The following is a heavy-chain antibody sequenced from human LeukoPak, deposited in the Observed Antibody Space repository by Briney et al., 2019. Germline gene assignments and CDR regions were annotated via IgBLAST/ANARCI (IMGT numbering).Heavy chain of an antibody. CDR1: GFTFDDHA. Sequence: PGRSLRLSCAASGFTFDDHAMHWVRQAPGKGLEWVSGISRNSGSIGYADSVKGRFTISRDNAKNSLYLQMNSLRAEDTALYYCAKEGVDPWGQGTLVTVSS. V-gene: IGHV3-9*01. CDR3: AKEGVDP. CDR2: ISRNSGSI. J-gene: IGHJ5*02.